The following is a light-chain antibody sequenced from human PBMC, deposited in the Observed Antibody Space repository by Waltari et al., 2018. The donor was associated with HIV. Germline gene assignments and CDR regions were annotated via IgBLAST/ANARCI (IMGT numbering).Light chain of an antibody. Sequence: EIVLTQSPDTLSLSPGERATLSCRASQNVGNNYLAWFQHRPVQPPRLLIYAASTRAAGIPDRFRGSGSGTHFTLSINSLEPEDFAMYYCQQYGGSPYTFGQGTRLE. J-gene: IGKJ2*01. CDR3: QQYGGSPYT. V-gene: IGKV3-20*01. CDR1: QNVGNNY. CDR2: AAS.